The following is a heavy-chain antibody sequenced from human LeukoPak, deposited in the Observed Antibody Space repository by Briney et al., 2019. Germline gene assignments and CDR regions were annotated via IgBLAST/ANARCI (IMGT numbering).Heavy chain of an antibody. D-gene: IGHD5-24*01. CDR2: IYYSGST. CDR1: GGSISSSSYY. V-gene: IGHV4-39*01. CDR3: ARHALREWLPMNHNSYYFDY. J-gene: IGHJ4*02. Sequence: PSETLSLTCTVSGGSISSSSYYWGWIRQPPGKGLEWIGSIYYSGSTYYNPSLKSRVTISVDTSKNQFSLKLSSVTAADTAVYYCARHALREWLPMNHNSYYFDYWGQGTLVTVSS.